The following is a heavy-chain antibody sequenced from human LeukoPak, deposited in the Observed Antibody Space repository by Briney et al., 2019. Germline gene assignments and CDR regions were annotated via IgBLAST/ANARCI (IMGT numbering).Heavy chain of an antibody. J-gene: IGHJ6*02. CDR3: ARDKAYYDFWSGYFPYYYYGMDV. D-gene: IGHD3-3*01. Sequence: PSETLSLTCTVSGGSISSYYWSWIRQPPGKGLEWIGYIYYSGSTNYNPSLKSRVTISVDTSKNQFSLKLSSVTAADTAVYYCARDKAYYDFWSGYFPYYYYGMDVWGQGTTVTAS. CDR1: GGSISSYY. CDR2: IYYSGST. V-gene: IGHV4-59*01.